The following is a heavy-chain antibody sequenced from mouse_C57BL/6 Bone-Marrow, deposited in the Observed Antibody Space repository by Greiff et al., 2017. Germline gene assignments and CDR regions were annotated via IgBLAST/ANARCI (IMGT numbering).Heavy chain of an antibody. CDR3: ATWGWFAY. Sequence: VQLQQPGAELVKPGASVKLSCKASGYTFTSYWMQWVKQRPGQGLEWIGEIDPSDSYTNYNQKFKGKATLTVDTSSSTAYMQLSSLTSEDSAVYYYATWGWFAYWGQGTLVTVSA. D-gene: IGHD4-1*01. CDR1: GYTFTSYW. V-gene: IGHV1-50*01. CDR2: IDPSDSYT. J-gene: IGHJ3*01.